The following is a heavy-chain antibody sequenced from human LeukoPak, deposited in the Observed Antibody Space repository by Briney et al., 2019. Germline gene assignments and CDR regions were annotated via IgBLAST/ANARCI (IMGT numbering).Heavy chain of an antibody. Sequence: GGSLRLSCAASGFTFSSYSMNWVRQAPGKGREWVSSISSSSSYIYYADSVKGRFTISRDNAKNSLFLQMNSLRAEDTAVYYCARDSTMSTPNWFDPWGQGTLVTVSS. D-gene: IGHD3-3*01. J-gene: IGHJ5*02. V-gene: IGHV3-21*01. CDR3: ARDSTMSTPNWFDP. CDR2: ISSSSSYI. CDR1: GFTFSSYS.